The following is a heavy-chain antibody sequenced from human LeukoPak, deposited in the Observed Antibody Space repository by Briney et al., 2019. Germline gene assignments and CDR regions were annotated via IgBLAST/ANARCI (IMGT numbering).Heavy chain of an antibody. CDR3: ARLSSWAFEI. V-gene: IGHV3-7*01. Sequence: GGSLRLSCAASGFTFSSCGMHWVRQAPGKGLEWVANIKFDGSDKFYVDSVKGRFTISRDNAKNLLYLQMNSLRVEDTAVYFCARLSSWAFEIWGQGTMVTVSS. CDR2: IKFDGSDK. J-gene: IGHJ3*02. CDR1: GFTFSSCG.